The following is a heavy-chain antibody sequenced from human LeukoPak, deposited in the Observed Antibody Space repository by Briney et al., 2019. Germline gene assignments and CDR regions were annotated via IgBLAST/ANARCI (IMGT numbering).Heavy chain of an antibody. CDR3: ARGFIAVGIDY. V-gene: IGHV4-4*02. Sequence: SGTLSLTCGVSGGSISSYYWWSWIRQPPGKGLEWIGEINHSGSTNYNPSLKSRVTISVDTSKNQFSLKLSSVTAADTAVYYCARGFIAVGIDYWGQGTLVTVSS. CDR2: INHSGST. D-gene: IGHD6-19*01. J-gene: IGHJ4*02. CDR1: GGSISSYYW.